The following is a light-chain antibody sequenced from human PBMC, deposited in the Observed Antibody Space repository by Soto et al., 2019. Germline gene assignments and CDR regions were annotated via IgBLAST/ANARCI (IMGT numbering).Light chain of an antibody. Sequence: IQLTQSPSSLSASVGDRVTITCRASQGISSYLAWYQQKPGKAPKLLIYAASTLQSGVPSRFSGSGSGTDVPLPISSRQPENFATYYCQQLNSYPLTFGGGTKVEIK. CDR2: AAS. J-gene: IGKJ4*01. CDR3: QQLNSYPLT. CDR1: QGISSY. V-gene: IGKV1-9*01.